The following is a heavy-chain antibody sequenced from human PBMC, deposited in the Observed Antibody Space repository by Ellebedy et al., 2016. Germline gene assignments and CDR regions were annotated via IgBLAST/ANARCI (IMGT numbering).Heavy chain of an antibody. CDR2: ISGDGDTT. Sequence: GESLKISXVASGFTFRNFFMSWVRQAPGGGLEWISTISGDGDTTFSADSVKGRFTISRDNSKNTLYLQMNSLRVDDTAVYYCRPGHYSDSWGQGTLVTVSS. CDR3: RPGHYSDS. V-gene: IGHV3-23*01. J-gene: IGHJ4*02. CDR1: GFTFRNFF. D-gene: IGHD1-14*01.